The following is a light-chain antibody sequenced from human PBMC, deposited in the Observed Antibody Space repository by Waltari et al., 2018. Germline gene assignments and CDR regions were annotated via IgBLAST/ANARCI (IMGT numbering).Light chain of an antibody. CDR1: QSLTKKY. J-gene: IGKJ2*01. CDR2: GAS. V-gene: IGKV3-20*01. CDR3: QQYGSSLLYT. Sequence: VLTQSPGTLSLSPGESATLSCRASQSLTKKYLAWYQQKPGQPPRLLSYGASSMAAGIPDRFSGSGSGTDFTLTINRLEADDSAVYYCQQYGSSLLYTFGQGTKLEIK.